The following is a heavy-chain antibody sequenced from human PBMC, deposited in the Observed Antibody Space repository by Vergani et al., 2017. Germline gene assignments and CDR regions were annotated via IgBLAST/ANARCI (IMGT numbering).Heavy chain of an antibody. J-gene: IGHJ6*03. V-gene: IGHV4-34*01. CDR3: ARVNTETNGHLYYYYYMDV. D-gene: IGHD4-11*01. CDR2: IDHTGRT. Sequence: QVQLQQWGGGLLKPSETLSLTCVVNGGSFTSYHWTWIRQSPGEGLEWVGDIDHTGRTDYNPSLKSRLTMSVDKFRDQFSLTLNSVTATDTAIYFCARVNTETNGHLYYYYYMDVWGQGTAVTVS. CDR1: GGSFTSYH.